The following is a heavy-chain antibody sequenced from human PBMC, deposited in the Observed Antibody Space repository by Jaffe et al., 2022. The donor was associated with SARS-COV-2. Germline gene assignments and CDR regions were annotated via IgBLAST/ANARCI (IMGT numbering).Heavy chain of an antibody. CDR2: IYYSGST. CDR3: ALSPSYYYGSGRRPYNWFDP. J-gene: IGHJ5*02. Sequence: QLQLQESGPGLVKPSETLSLTCTVSGGSVSSSSYYWGWIRQPPGKGLEWIGNIYYSGSTYYNPSLKSRVTISVDTSKNQFSLKLSSVTAADTAVYYCALSPSYYYGSGRRPYNWFDPWGQGTLVTVSS. CDR1: GGSVSSSSYY. D-gene: IGHD3-10*01. V-gene: IGHV4-39*01.